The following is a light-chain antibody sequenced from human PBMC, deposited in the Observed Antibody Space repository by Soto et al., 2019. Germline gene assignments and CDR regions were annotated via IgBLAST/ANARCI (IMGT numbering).Light chain of an antibody. J-gene: IGKJ3*01. CDR2: GAS. V-gene: IGKV3-20*01. Sequence: EIVLTQSPGTLSLSPGERATISCRASQSVSSSYLAWYQQKPGQAPRVLIYGASSRATGIPDRFSGSGSGTDFTLTISRLEPEDFAVYYCQQYGSSHLAFGPGTKVDIK. CDR3: QQYGSSHLA. CDR1: QSVSSSY.